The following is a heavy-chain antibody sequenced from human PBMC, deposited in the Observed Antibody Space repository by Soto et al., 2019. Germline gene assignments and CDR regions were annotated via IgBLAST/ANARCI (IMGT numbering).Heavy chain of an antibody. CDR2: IVVGSGNT. J-gene: IGHJ6*02. V-gene: IGHV1-58*01. CDR1: GFTFTSSA. D-gene: IGHD3-3*01. Sequence: KVSCKASGFTFTSSAVQWVRQARGQRLEWIGWIVVGSGNTNYAQKFQERVTITRDMSTSTAYMELSSLRSEDTAVYYCAASLRFLEWLLRPDYGMDVWGQGTTVTVSS. CDR3: AASLRFLEWLLRPDYGMDV.